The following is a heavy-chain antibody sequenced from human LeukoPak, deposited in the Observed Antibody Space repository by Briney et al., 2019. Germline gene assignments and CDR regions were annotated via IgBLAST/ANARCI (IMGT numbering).Heavy chain of an antibody. J-gene: IGHJ4*02. CDR3: ARFECSGGSCSSIIDY. CDR2: IYYSGST. CDR1: GGSISSYY. Sequence: SETLSLTCTVSGGSISSYYWSWIRQPPGKGLEWIGYIYYSGSTNYNPSLKSRVTISVDTSKNQFSLKLSSVTAADTAVYYCARFECSGGSCSSIIDYWGQGTLVTVSS. V-gene: IGHV4-59*01. D-gene: IGHD2-15*01.